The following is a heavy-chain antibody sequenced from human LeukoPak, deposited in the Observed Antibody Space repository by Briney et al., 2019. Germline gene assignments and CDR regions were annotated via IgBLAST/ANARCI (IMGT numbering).Heavy chain of an antibody. Sequence: SETLSLTCTVSGGSISSYYWSWIRQPPGKGLEWIGYIYYSGSTNYNPSLKSRVTISVDTSKNQFSLKLSSVTAADTAVYYCARDLYCSGGSCYPGEDGFDYWGQGTLVTVSS. CDR1: GGSISSYY. V-gene: IGHV4-59*01. D-gene: IGHD2-15*01. J-gene: IGHJ4*02. CDR2: IYYSGST. CDR3: ARDLYCSGGSCYPGEDGFDY.